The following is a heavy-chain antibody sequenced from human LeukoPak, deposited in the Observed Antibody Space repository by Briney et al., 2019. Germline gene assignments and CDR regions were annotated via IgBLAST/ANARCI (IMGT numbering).Heavy chain of an antibody. Sequence: GGSLRLSCAASGFTFSSYAMRWVRQAPGKGLEWVSRITGSGDSTYYADSVKGRFTISRDNSKNTLYLQMNSLRAEDTAVYYCADSNYWYPVDYWGQGTLVTVSS. D-gene: IGHD4-11*01. CDR1: GFTFSSYA. J-gene: IGHJ4*02. CDR3: ADSNYWYPVDY. V-gene: IGHV3-23*01. CDR2: ITGSGDST.